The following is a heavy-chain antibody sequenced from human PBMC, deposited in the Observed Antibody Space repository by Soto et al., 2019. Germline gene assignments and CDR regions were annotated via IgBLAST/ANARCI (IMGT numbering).Heavy chain of an antibody. Sequence: GGSLRLSCVASGFTFGDYTMSWFRQAPGGGLEWVSFIRSKAYGATTEYAASVKGRFTISRDDSKSIAYLQMNSLKSEDTATYYCARDPRKLVHYYDSSRFYSPDYWGQGSLVTVSS. CDR3: ARDPRKLVHYYDSSRFYSPDY. CDR1: GFTFGDYT. V-gene: IGHV3-49*03. D-gene: IGHD3-22*01. CDR2: IRSKAYGATT. J-gene: IGHJ4*02.